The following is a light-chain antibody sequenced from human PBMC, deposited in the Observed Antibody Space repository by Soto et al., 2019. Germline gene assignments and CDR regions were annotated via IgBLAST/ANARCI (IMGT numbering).Light chain of an antibody. CDR1: NSDIGTLNS. V-gene: IGLV2-14*01. CDR3: SSYTSSRTYV. CDR2: GVS. J-gene: IGLJ1*01. Sequence: QSALTQPASVSASPGQSITISCTETNSDIGTLNSVSWYQQFPGKAPKLMIFGVSVRPSGVSTRFSGSKFGNTAFLYISGLQAEDEADYYCSSYTSSRTYVFVSGTKLTVL.